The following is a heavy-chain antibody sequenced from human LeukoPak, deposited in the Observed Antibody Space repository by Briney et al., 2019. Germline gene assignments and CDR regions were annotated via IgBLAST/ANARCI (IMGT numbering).Heavy chain of an antibody. D-gene: IGHD1-26*01. V-gene: IGHV1-69*04. CDR1: GGTFSSYA. J-gene: IGHJ3*02. CDR3: VRGGFSGSQTGAFDI. Sequence: ASVKVSCKASGGTFSSYAISWVRQAPGQGLEWMGRIIPILGIANYAQKFQGRVTITADKSTSTAYMELSSLRSEDTAVYYCVRGGFSGSQTGAFDIWGQGTMVTVSS. CDR2: IIPILGIA.